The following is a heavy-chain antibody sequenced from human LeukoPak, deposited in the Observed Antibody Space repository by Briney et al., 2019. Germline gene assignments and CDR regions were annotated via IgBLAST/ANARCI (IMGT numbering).Heavy chain of an antibody. Sequence: SSGDYYWSWIRQAPGKGPEWVSHIRSKACGGTTEYAASVKGRFTISRDDSKSIAYLQMSSLKTEDTAVYYCTRGYDTSGWLFDYWGQGTLVTVSS. V-gene: IGHV3-49*03. J-gene: IGHJ4*02. CDR2: IRSKACGGTT. CDR3: TRGYDTSGWLFDY. D-gene: IGHD6-19*01. CDR1: SSGDYY.